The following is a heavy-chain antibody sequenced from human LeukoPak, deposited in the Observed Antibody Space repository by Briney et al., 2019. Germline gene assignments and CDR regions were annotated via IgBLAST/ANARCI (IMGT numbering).Heavy chain of an antibody. CDR3: AKDDSGTAAILDY. CDR1: GFTFSDYY. Sequence: PGGSLRLSCAASGFTFSDYYMSWIRQAPGKGLEWVSAISGSGGSTYYADSVKGRFTISRDNSKNTLYLQMNSLRAEDTAVYYCAKDDSGTAAILDYWGQGTLVTVSS. D-gene: IGHD2-2*01. J-gene: IGHJ4*02. V-gene: IGHV3-23*01. CDR2: ISGSGGST.